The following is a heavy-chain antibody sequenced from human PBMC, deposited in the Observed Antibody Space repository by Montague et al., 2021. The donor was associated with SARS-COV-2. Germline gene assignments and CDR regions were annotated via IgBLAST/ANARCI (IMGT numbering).Heavy chain of an antibody. CDR3: ARGGTVTTFYYYYYGMDV. V-gene: IGHV4-39*07. Sequence: SETLSLTCTVSGGSITVSRYDWGWIRQPPGKGLEWIGSVHYTGTTSYNASLKSRVTISVDTSKNQFSLKLSSVTAADTAVYYCARGGTVTTFYYYYYGMDVWGQGTTVTVSS. CDR2: VHYTGTT. D-gene: IGHD4-17*01. J-gene: IGHJ6*02. CDR1: GGSITVSRYD.